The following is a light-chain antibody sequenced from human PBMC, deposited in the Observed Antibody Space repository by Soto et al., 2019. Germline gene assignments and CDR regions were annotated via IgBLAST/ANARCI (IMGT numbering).Light chain of an antibody. Sequence: DIHMTQSPSTLSASVGDRVTITCRASQNINTWLAWFQQKPGKAPKLLIYRASSLVSGVPSRFSGSGSGTEFTLTISSLQPDDFSIYDCQHYNTYSGTFGPGTKVDIK. CDR3: QHYNTYSGT. V-gene: IGKV1-5*03. CDR2: RAS. CDR1: QNINTW. J-gene: IGKJ3*01.